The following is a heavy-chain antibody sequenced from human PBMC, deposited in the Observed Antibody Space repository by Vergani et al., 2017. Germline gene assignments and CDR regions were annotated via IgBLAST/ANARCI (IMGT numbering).Heavy chain of an antibody. J-gene: IGHJ6*02. CDR1: GGSFIGYY. Sequence: QVQLQQWCAGLLKPSETLSLTCAVYGGSFIGYYWSWIRQPPGKGLEWFGEINHSGNTNYNSSLKSRVPISVDTYKNQFSLKLSSVTAAATAVYYCARGTRYCGWGRYYGMDVWGQGTTVTVSS. CDR3: ARGTRYCGWGRYYGMDV. V-gene: IGHV4-34*01. D-gene: IGHD3-10*01. CDR2: INHSGNT.